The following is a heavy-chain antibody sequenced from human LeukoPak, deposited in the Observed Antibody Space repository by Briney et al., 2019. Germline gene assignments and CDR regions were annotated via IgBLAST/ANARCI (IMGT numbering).Heavy chain of an antibody. CDR3: ARGYYGRGDY. V-gene: IGHV4-61*02. Sequence: PSQTLSLTCTVSGDSISSGSYYWSWIRQPAGKGLEWVGRIYTSGSTNYNPSLKSRVSISADTSKNQFSLKLSSVTAADTAVYYCARGYYGRGDYWGQGTLVTVSS. J-gene: IGHJ4*02. CDR1: GDSISSGSYY. CDR2: IYTSGST. D-gene: IGHD3-10*02.